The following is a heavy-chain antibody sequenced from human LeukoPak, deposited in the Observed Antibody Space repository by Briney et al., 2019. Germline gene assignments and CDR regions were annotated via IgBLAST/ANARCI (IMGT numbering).Heavy chain of an antibody. CDR2: INPNSGGT. Sequence: ASVKVSCKASGYTFTGYYMHWVRHAPGQGLEWMGWINPNSGGTNYAQKSQGRVTMTRDTSISTAYMELSRLRSDDTAVYYCARDLITGYSSGWYGLYGYWGQGTLVTVSS. CDR3: ARDLITGYSSGWYGLYGY. V-gene: IGHV1-2*02. CDR1: GYTFTGYY. J-gene: IGHJ4*02. D-gene: IGHD6-19*01.